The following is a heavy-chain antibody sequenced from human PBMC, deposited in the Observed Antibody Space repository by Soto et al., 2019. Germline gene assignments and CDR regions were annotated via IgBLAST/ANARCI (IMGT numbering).Heavy chain of an antibody. CDR3: ARSLRQLFDY. CDR2: IYHRGST. V-gene: IGHV4-30-2*01. J-gene: IGHJ4*02. D-gene: IGHD6-13*01. Sequence: SETLSLTCAVSGGSISSGGYSWSWIRQPPGKGLEWIGYIYHRGSTYYNPSLKSRVTISVDRSKNQFSLKLSSVTAADTAVYYCARSLRQLFDYWGQGTLVTVSS. CDR1: GGSISSGGYS.